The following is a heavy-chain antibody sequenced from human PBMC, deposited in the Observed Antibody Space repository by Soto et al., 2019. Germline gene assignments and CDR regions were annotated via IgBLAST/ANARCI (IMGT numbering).Heavy chain of an antibody. CDR1: GYTFTSYG. CDR2: ISAYNGNT. CDR3: ARGTTVETGSY. D-gene: IGHD4-17*01. J-gene: IGHJ4*02. Sequence: QVQLVQSGAEVKKPGASVKVSCKASGYTFTSYGISWVRQAPGQGLEWMGWISAYNGNTNYAQKLEGRVTRTTDTSTITAYTELRSVRSADTAVYYCARGTTVETGSYWGQGTLVTVSS. V-gene: IGHV1-18*01.